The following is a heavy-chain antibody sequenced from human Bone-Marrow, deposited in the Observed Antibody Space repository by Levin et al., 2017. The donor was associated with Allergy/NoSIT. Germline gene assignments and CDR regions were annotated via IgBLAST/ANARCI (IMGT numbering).Heavy chain of an antibody. D-gene: IGHD3-3*01. J-gene: IGHJ6*02. CDR1: GFTFSNHA. Sequence: GESLKIYCAASGFTFSNHALAWVRQTPGKGLEWVSTLSGSASSKYYVDSVEGRFTVSRDNSKNTLYLQMNDLRVDDTAIYYCVLSGYYPYYYYGLDVWGQGTTVTVSS. CDR3: VLSGYYPYYYYGLDV. CDR2: LSGSASSK. V-gene: IGHV3-23*01.